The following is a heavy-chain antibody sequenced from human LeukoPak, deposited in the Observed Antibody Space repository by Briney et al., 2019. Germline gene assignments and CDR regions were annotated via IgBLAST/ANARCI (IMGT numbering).Heavy chain of an antibody. CDR3: ARDFDRRTRKIGRDSLYYYYYYMDV. Sequence: PGGTLRLSCAASGFTFSSYGMSWVRQAPGKGLEWVSAISGGGGSTYYADSVKGRFTISRDNATNSLYLQMNRLRAEDTAVYYCARDFDRRTRKIGRDSLYYYYYYMDVWGKGTTVTVSS. J-gene: IGHJ6*03. CDR1: GFTFSSYG. V-gene: IGHV3-23*01. D-gene: IGHD3-9*01. CDR2: ISGGGGST.